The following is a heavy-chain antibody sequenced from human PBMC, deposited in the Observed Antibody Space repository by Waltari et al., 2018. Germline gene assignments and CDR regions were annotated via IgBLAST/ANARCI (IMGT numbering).Heavy chain of an antibody. V-gene: IGHV5-51*01. CDR3: ARQGTYYYVSSGYYGYDY. Sequence: EVQLVQSGAEVKKPGESLKISCKGSGYSFTSYWIGWVRQMPGKGLEWMGIILPGDSDTRYSPSFQGQVTISADKSISTAYLQWSSLKASDTAMYYCARQGTYYYVSSGYYGYDYWGQGTLVTVSS. CDR2: ILPGDSDT. D-gene: IGHD3-22*01. CDR1: GYSFTSYW. J-gene: IGHJ4*02.